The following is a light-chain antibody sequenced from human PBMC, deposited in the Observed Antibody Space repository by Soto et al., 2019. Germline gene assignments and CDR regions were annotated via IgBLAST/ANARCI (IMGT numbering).Light chain of an antibody. V-gene: IGKV3-20*01. CDR2: GAS. Sequence: EIVLTQSPGTLSLSPGERVTLSCRASQSVSSSYLAWYQQRPGQAPRLLIYGASSRAAGVPDRFSGSGSGTDFALTISRLEPEDFAVYYCQQYDSSPSFGPGTRWIS. CDR1: QSVSSSY. CDR3: QQYDSSPS. J-gene: IGKJ3*01.